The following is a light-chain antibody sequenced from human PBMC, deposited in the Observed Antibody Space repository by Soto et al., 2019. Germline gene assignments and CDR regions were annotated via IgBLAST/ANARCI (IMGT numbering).Light chain of an antibody. J-gene: IGLJ2*01. CDR3: QSNEASLTVT. V-gene: IGLV1-40*01. CDR1: SSNIGAGLD. CDR2: GNN. Sequence: QSALTQPPPVSGAPGKRAPTACTGGSSNIGAGLDEQGYQHLPGTAPKLLTCGNNKGPAGVPDRFSGSKSGTSASLAITGLQAEDEGDYYCQSNEASLTVTFGGGTKLTVL.